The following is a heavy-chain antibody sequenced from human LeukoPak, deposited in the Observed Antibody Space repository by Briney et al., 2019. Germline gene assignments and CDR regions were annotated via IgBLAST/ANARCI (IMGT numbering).Heavy chain of an antibody. CDR2: IWYDGSNK. J-gene: IGHJ4*02. D-gene: IGHD3-22*01. CDR1: GSTFSSYG. CDR3: ARVRRYYDSSGQFDY. Sequence: GGSLRLSCAASGSTFSSYGMHWVRQAPGKGLEWVAVIWYDGSNKYYADSVKGRFTISRDNSKNTLYLQMNSLRAEDTAVYYCARVRRYYDSSGQFDYWGQGTLVTVSS. V-gene: IGHV3-33*01.